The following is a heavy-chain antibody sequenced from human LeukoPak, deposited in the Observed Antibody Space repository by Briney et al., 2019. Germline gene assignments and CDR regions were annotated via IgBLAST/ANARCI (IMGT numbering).Heavy chain of an antibody. D-gene: IGHD6-13*01. CDR2: IYHSGST. CDR3: ARDNTAAGHYYYYMDV. CDR1: GGSISSGGYY. V-gene: IGHV4-30-2*01. J-gene: IGHJ6*03. Sequence: SETLSLTCTVSGGSISSGGYYWSWIRQPPGKGLEWIGYIYHSGSTYYNPSLKSRVTISVDRSKNQFSLKLSSVTAADTAVYYCARDNTAAGHYYYYMDVWGKGTTVTVSS.